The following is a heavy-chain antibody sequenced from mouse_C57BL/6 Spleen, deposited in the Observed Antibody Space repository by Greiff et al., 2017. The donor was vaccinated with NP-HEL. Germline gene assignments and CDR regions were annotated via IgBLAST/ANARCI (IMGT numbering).Heavy chain of an antibody. Sequence: EVQGVESGGGLVKPGGSLKLSCAASGFTFSDYGMHWVRQAPEKGLEWVAYISSGSSTIYYADTVKGRFTISRDNAKNTLFLQMTSLRSEDTAMYYCARPPNYYGSSYWYFDVWGTGTTVTVSS. CDR3: ARPPNYYGSSYWYFDV. V-gene: IGHV5-17*01. CDR1: GFTFSDYG. D-gene: IGHD1-1*01. CDR2: ISSGSSTI. J-gene: IGHJ1*03.